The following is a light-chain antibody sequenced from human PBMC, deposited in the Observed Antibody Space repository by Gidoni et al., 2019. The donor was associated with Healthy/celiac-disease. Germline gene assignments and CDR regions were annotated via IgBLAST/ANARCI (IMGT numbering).Light chain of an antibody. CDR1: QSVSSY. CDR2: DAS. J-gene: IGKJ4*01. V-gene: IGKV3-11*01. CDR3: QQRSNWPPGLT. Sequence: LVLTQSPATLSLSPGDRATLSCRASQSVSSYLAWYQQKPGQAPRLLIYDASNRATGIPARFSGSGSGTDFTLTISSLEPEDFAVYYCQQRSNWPPGLTFGGGTKVEIK.